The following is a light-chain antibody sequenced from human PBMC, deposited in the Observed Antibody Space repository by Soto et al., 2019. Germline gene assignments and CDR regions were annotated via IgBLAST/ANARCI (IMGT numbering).Light chain of an antibody. J-gene: IGKJ1*01. CDR3: HQFGYSPRT. Sequence: PGETATLSCRASQTVNSDYLAWFQQRPGQAPRLLIFATSRRATDIPDRFSGSGSGTDFTLAIRRLEPEDFAVYYCHQFGYSPRTFGQGTKVDI. CDR1: QTVNSDY. CDR2: ATS. V-gene: IGKV3-20*01.